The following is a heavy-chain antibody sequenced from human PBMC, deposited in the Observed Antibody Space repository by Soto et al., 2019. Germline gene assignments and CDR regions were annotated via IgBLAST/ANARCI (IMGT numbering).Heavy chain of an antibody. CDR2: VSSSSSAI. CDR1: GFTFRRYI. D-gene: IGHD3-22*01. V-gene: IGHV3-48*02. J-gene: IGHJ4*02. CDR3: ARGTDDSIGSKFDY. Sequence: EVQLVEAGGGLVQPGGSLSLSCAASGFTFRRYIMNWVRQAPGKGLEWVSYVSSSSSAIYYADSVKGRFTISRDNARNSLYLQMNGLRDEDTAVYYCARGTDDSIGSKFDYWGQGTLVTVSS.